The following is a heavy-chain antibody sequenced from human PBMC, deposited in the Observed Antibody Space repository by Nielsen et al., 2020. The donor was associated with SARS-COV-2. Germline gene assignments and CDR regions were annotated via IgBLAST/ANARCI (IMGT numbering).Heavy chain of an antibody. V-gene: IGHV1-3*01. D-gene: IGHD5-18*01. CDR1: GYTFTRYA. CDR3: ARGRGYSSSRWFDP. Sequence: ASVKVSCKASGYTFTRYAMHWVRQAPGQRLEWMGWINAGNGNTKYSQKFQGRVTITRDTSASTAYMELSSLRSEDTAVYYCARGRGYSSSRWFDPWGQGTLVTVSS. CDR2: INAGNGNT. J-gene: IGHJ5*02.